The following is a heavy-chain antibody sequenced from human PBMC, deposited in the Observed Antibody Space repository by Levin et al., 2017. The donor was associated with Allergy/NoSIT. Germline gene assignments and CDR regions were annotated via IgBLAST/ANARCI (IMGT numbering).Heavy chain of an antibody. CDR2: IIPIFGTA. D-gene: IGHD3-22*01. J-gene: IGHJ4*02. CDR3: ARSGSSGYRIDY. V-gene: IGHV1-69*06. Sequence: KISCKASGGTFSSYAISWVRQAPGQGLEWMGGIIPIFGTANYAQKFQGRVTITADKSTSTAYMELSSLRSEDTAVYYCARSGSSGYRIDYWGQGTLVTVSS. CDR1: GGTFSSYA.